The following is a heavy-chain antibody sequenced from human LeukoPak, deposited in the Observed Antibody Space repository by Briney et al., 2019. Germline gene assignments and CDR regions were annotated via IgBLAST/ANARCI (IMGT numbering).Heavy chain of an antibody. Sequence: GGSLRLSCAASGFSFSAYTINWVRQAPGKGLEWVSCISPGGDDRYYADSVRGRFTISRDNPKNLVYLHMNSLRAEDTAVYDCARDAAYFDSSGYYPYPLDYWGQGTLVSVSS. CDR1: GFSFSAYT. J-gene: IGHJ4*02. D-gene: IGHD3-22*01. CDR3: ARDAAYFDSSGYYPYPLDY. V-gene: IGHV3-21*01. CDR2: ISPGGDDR.